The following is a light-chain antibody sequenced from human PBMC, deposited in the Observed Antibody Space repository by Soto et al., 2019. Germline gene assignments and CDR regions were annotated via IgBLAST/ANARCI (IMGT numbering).Light chain of an antibody. J-gene: IGLJ1*01. CDR3: SSYTSSSTLV. Sequence: QSALTQPASVSGSPGQSITISCTGTSSDVGGYNYVSWYQQDPGKAPKLMIYEVSHRPSGVSNRFSGSKSVNTASLTISGLQAEDEADYYCSSYTSSSTLVFGTGTKLTVL. CDR1: SSDVGGYNY. CDR2: EVS. V-gene: IGLV2-14*01.